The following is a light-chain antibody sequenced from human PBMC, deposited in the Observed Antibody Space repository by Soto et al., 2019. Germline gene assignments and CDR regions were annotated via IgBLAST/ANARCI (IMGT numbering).Light chain of an antibody. V-gene: IGKV1-39*01. CDR1: ETISNL. J-gene: IGKJ2*01. CDR3: QQTYSTPYT. CDR2: AAS. Sequence: DIQMTQSPSSLSASVGDRVFITCRASETISNLLNWYQQKPGKAPKLLIYAASSLQSGVPSRFSGRGSGTDFFLTISSLQPEDFATYYCQQTYSTPYTFGQGTKVDIK.